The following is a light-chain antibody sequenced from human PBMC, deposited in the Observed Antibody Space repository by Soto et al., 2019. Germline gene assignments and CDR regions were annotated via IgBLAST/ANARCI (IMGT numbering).Light chain of an antibody. CDR3: SSYSSSDFYV. V-gene: IGLV2-14*01. CDR1: SNDVGGYNH. J-gene: IGLJ1*01. Sequence: SALTQPASVSGSPGQSITISCTGTSNDVGGYNHVSWYQQHPDKAPKLMIYGVSDRPSGVSDRFSGSKSGNTASLTISGLQADDEAYYYCSSYSSSDFYVFGTGTKLTVL. CDR2: GVS.